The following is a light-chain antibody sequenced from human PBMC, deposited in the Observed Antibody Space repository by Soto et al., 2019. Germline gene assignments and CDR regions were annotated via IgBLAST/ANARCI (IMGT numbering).Light chain of an antibody. CDR1: SSDVGGYNY. Sequence: QSALTQPPSASGSSGQSVPISCTGTSSDVGGYNYVSWYQQHPGKAPKLMIYEVSKRPSGVPDRFSGSKSGNTASLTVSGLQAEDEADYYCSSYAGSNNLVFGGGTKVTVL. CDR3: SSYAGSNNLV. CDR2: EVS. V-gene: IGLV2-8*01. J-gene: IGLJ2*01.